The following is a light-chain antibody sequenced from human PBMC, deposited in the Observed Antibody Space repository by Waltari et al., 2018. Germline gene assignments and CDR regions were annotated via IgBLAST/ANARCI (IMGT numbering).Light chain of an antibody. J-gene: IGKJ1*01. CDR1: QSVSNNY. CDR3: QQYGGLPRT. CDR2: GAA. Sequence: IVLTQSPGTLSLSPGERATLSCRTSQSVSNNYLAWYQQRPGQAPRLLIPGAATRATGIPDRFSGSGSGTDFTLTISGLEPEDFAVYYCQQYGGLPRTFGQGTRVEIK. V-gene: IGKV3-20*01.